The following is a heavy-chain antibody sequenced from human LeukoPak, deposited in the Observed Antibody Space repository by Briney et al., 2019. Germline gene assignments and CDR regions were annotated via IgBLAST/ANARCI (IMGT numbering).Heavy chain of an antibody. CDR2: IYPGDSDT. J-gene: IGHJ6*03. CDR1: GYKLTNNW. V-gene: IGHV5-51*01. D-gene: IGHD3-10*01. CDR3: ARQGKYGSGLVGFGYYYYYMDV. Sequence: GESLKISCKISGYKLTNNWIGWVRQVPGKGLEWMGIIYPGDSDTRYSPSFQGQVTISADKSISTAYLQWSSLKASDTAMYYCARQGKYGSGLVGFGYYYYYMDVWGKGTTVTVSS.